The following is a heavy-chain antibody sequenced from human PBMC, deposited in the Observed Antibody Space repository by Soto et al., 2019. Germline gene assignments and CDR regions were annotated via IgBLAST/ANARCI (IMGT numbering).Heavy chain of an antibody. J-gene: IGHJ6*02. CDR2: IYTSGST. CDR1: GGSISSYY. Sequence: LSLTCTVSGGSISSYYWSWIRQPAGKGLEWIGRIYTSGSTNYNPSLKSRVTMSVDTSKNQFSLKLSSVTAADTAVYYCARAPSSRSTYYYYGMDVWGQGTTVTVSS. CDR3: ARAPSSRSTYYYYGMDV. V-gene: IGHV4-4*07. D-gene: IGHD1-26*01.